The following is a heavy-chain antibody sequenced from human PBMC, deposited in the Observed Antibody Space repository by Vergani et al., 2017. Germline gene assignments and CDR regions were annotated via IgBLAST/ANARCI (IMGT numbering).Heavy chain of an antibody. J-gene: IGHJ4*02. V-gene: IGHV4-61*02. CDR3: ARARPYCTSGSCPAI. CDR1: GESIRSGSHY. D-gene: IGHD2-15*01. Sequence: QVKLQESGPGLLKPSQTLSLTCTVSGESIRSGSHYWSWIRQPPGKEPEWIGHIHTGGSTDLNLSLKSRVSISVDTSKSQFSLKLNAVTVADTAVYYCARARPYCTSGSCPAIWGQGTLVTVSS. CDR2: IHTGGST.